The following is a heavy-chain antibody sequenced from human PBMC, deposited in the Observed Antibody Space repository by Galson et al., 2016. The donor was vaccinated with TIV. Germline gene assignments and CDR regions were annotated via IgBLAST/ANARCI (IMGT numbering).Heavy chain of an antibody. J-gene: IGHJ4*02. Sequence: SLRLSCAASGFTFSSCWMSWVRQAPGKGLEWVASIKQDGSEKYYVDSVKGRFTISRDNGQNSLYLQMNSLTAEDTAVYYCARDVDRAVAGRGLFDYWGQGTLVTVSS. CDR1: GFTFSSCW. D-gene: IGHD6-19*01. CDR2: IKQDGSEK. CDR3: ARDVDRAVAGRGLFDY. V-gene: IGHV3-7*01.